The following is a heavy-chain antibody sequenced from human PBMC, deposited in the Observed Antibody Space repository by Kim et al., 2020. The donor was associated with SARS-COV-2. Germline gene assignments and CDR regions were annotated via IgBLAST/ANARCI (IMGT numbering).Heavy chain of an antibody. CDR1: EFTFSSFG. Sequence: GGSLRLSCAASEFTFSSFGMTWVRQAPGKGLEWISGISTGGDKTYHADSVKGRFTTSRDNSKITLYLQMNSLRAEDTAVYYCARARGAVLLDIWGQGTLVTVSS. CDR2: ISTGGDKT. D-gene: IGHD1-1*01. V-gene: IGHV3-23*01. J-gene: IGHJ3*02. CDR3: ARARGAVLLDI.